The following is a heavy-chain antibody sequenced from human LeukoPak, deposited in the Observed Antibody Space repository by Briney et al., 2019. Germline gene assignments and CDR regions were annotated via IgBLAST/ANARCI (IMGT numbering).Heavy chain of an antibody. J-gene: IGHJ4*02. CDR1: GGSLSSYY. V-gene: IGHV4-59*12. CDR2: IYYSGST. D-gene: IGHD6-13*01. Sequence: SETLSLTCTVSGGSLSSYYWSWIRQPPGKGLEWIGYIYYSGSTNYNPSLKSRVTISVDTSKNQFSLKLSSVTAADTAVYYCARERIAAAGIFDYWGQGTLVTVSS. CDR3: ARERIAAAGIFDY.